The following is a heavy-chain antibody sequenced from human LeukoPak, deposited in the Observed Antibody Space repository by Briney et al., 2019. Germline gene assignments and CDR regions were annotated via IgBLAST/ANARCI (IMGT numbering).Heavy chain of an antibody. D-gene: IGHD3-9*01. CDR2: IYHSGST. CDR3: ARSTPEGQYYDILTGYSYDAFDI. V-gene: IGHV4-4*02. J-gene: IGHJ3*02. CDR1: GGSISSSNW. Sequence: PSGTLSLTSAVSGGSISSSNWWSWVRQPPRKGLEWIGEIYHSGSTTYNPSLKRRVTISVDKSKNQFSLKLSSVTAADTAVYYCARSTPEGQYYDILTGYSYDAFDIWGQGTMVTVSS.